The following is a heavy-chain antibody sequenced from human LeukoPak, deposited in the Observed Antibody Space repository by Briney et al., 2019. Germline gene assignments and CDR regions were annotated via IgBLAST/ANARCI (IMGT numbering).Heavy chain of an antibody. J-gene: IGHJ6*03. D-gene: IGHD3-16*01. Sequence: PSETLSLTCTVSGGSISRGGYYGSWIRQPPGKGLEWIGYIYHSGSTYYNPSLKSRVTISVDRSKNQFSLKLSSVTAADTAVYYCAREARFGSNYYYYYMDVWGKGTTVTVSS. V-gene: IGHV4-30-2*01. CDR2: IYHSGST. CDR3: AREARFGSNYYYYYMDV. CDR1: GGSISRGGYY.